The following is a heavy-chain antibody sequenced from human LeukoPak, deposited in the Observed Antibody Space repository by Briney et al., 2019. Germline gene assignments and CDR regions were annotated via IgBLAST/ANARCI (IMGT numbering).Heavy chain of an antibody. CDR1: GFTFSSYS. D-gene: IGHD5-12*01. CDR3: ARDSQRWLETKNWFDP. CDR2: ISSRSSYI. J-gene: IGHJ5*02. Sequence: PGGSLRLSCAASGFTFSSYSMNWVRQAPGKGLEWVSSISSRSSYIYYADSVKGRFTISRDNAKNSLYLQMNSLRAEDTAVYYCARDSQRWLETKNWFDPWGQGTLVTVSS. V-gene: IGHV3-21*01.